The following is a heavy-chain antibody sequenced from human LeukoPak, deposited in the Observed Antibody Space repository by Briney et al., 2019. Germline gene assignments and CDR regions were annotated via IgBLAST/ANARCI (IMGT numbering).Heavy chain of an antibody. CDR3: ARGGAAMAYY. V-gene: IGHV3-74*01. J-gene: IGHJ4*02. D-gene: IGHD5-18*01. CDR1: GFTFSSYW. Sequence: GGSLRLSCSASGFTFSSYWMHWVRQAPGKGLVWVSRINSDGSSTSYADSVKGRFTTSRDNAKNTLYLQMNSLRAKDTAVYYCARGGAAMAYYWGQGTLVTVSS. CDR2: INSDGSST.